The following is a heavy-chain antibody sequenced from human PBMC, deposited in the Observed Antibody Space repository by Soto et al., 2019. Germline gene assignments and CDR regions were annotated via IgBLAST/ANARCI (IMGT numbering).Heavy chain of an antibody. D-gene: IGHD1-20*01. CDR1: GGSISSGGYS. J-gene: IGHJ4*02. CDR3: ARHSANWNEVWYDY. V-gene: IGHV4-61*08. CDR2: IYYSGST. Sequence: SETLSLTCAVSGGSISSGGYSWSWIRQPPGKGLEWIGYIYYSGSTNYNPSLKSRVTISVDTSKNQFSLKLSSVTAADTAVYYCARHSANWNEVWYDYWGQGTLVTVSS.